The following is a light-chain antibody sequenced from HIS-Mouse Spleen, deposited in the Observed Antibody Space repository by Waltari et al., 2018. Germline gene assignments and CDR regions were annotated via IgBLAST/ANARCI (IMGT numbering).Light chain of an antibody. V-gene: IGKV4-1*01. Sequence: DIVMTQSPDSLAVPLVERATINCKSSQSVLYSSNNKNYLAWYQQKPGQPPKLLIYWASTRESGVPDRFSGSGSGTDFTLTISSLQAEDVAVYYCQQYYSTPYTFGQGTKLEIK. J-gene: IGKJ2*01. CDR1: QSVLYSSNNKNY. CDR3: QQYYSTPYT. CDR2: WAS.